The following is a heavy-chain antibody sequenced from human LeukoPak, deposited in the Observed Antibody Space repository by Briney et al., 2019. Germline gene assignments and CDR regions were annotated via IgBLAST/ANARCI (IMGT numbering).Heavy chain of an antibody. J-gene: IGHJ3*02. CDR3: ARVMITFGGVIVIASAFDI. CDR1: GFTVISNY. V-gene: IGHV3-66*01. CDR2: IYSGGST. Sequence: GGSLRLSCAASGFTVISNYMSWVRQAPGKGLEWVSVIYSGGSTYYADSVKGRFTISRDNSKNTLYLQMNSLRAEDTAVYYCARVMITFGGVIVIASAFDIWGQGTMVTVSS. D-gene: IGHD3-16*02.